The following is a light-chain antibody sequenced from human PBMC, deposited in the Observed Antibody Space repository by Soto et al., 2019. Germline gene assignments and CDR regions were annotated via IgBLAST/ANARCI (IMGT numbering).Light chain of an antibody. CDR2: DVT. V-gene: IGLV2-11*01. CDR1: SSDVGAYNY. J-gene: IGLJ3*02. Sequence: QSVLTQPRSVSGSPGQSVAISCTGTSSDVGAYNYVSWYQQHPGKAPKFLIYDVTKRPSGVPDRFSGSKSGNTASLTISGLQAEDAADYYCCSYAGRDIYVLFGGGTKLTVL. CDR3: CSYAGRDIYVL.